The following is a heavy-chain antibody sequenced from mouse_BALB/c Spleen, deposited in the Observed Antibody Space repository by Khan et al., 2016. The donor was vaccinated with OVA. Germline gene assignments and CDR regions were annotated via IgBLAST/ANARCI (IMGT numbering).Heavy chain of an antibody. D-gene: IGHD2-14*01. CDR2: INPSNGYT. J-gene: IGHJ3*01. CDR1: GYTFTSYT. CDR3: VRDGAYHRNDGWFAY. Sequence: QVQLKESGAELARPGASVKMSCKASGYTFTSYTIHWIKKRPGQGLEWIGYINPSNGYTNYNQKFKDKATLTPDKSSTTAYLQLGSLTSDDSAVYNCVRDGAYHRNDGWFAYWGQGTLVTVSA. V-gene: IGHV1-4*01.